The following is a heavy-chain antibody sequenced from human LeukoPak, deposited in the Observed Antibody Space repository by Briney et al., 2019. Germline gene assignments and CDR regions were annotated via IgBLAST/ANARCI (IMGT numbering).Heavy chain of an antibody. CDR2: ISSSSSYI. V-gene: IGHV3-11*06. Sequence: PGGSLRLSCTSSGFTFNDYFMSWIRQAPGKGLEWVSYISSSSSYIYYADSVKGRFTISRDNAKNSLYLQMNSLRAEDTAVYYCARGSPMVGDYYDSSGLGGYYYYMDVWGKGTTVTVSS. J-gene: IGHJ6*03. CDR1: GFTFNDYF. CDR3: ARGSPMVGDYYDSSGLGGYYYYMDV. D-gene: IGHD3-22*01.